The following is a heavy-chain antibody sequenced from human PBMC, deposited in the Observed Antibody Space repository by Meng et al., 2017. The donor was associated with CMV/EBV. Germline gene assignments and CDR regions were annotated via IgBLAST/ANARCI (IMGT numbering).Heavy chain of an antibody. CDR3: ARDLPIVVGAFDI. J-gene: IGHJ3*02. CDR1: GGSISSGDYY. CDR2: IYYSGST. Sequence: GQLQESGPGQVKPSQTMSLTCNVSGGSISSGDYYWSWIRQPPGRGLEWIGYIYYSGSTYYNPSLKSRVTISVDTSKNQFSLKLSSVTAADTAVYYCARDLPIVVGAFDIWGQGTMVTVSS. V-gene: IGHV4-30-4*08. D-gene: IGHD3-22*01.